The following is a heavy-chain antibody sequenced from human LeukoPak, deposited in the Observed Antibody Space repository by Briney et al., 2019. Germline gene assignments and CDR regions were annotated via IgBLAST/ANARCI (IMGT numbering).Heavy chain of an antibody. CDR1: GFTFSSYA. Sequence: PGGSLRLSCAASGFTFSSYAMHWVRQAPGKGLEWVAVISYDGSNKYYADSVKGRFTISRDNSKNTLYLQMNSLRAEDTAVYYCARTTEAHSWRTRYYGYYMDVWGKGTTVTVSS. CDR3: ARTTEAHSWRTRYYGYYMDV. CDR2: ISYDGSNK. D-gene: IGHD6-13*01. V-gene: IGHV3-30*04. J-gene: IGHJ6*03.